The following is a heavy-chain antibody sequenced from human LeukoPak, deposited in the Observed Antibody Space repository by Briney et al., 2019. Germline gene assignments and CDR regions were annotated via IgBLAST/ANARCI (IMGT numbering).Heavy chain of an antibody. D-gene: IGHD3-22*01. V-gene: IGHV4-34*01. CDR2: INHSGST. CDR1: GGSFSGYY. J-gene: IGHJ6*03. Sequence: SETLSLTCAVYGGSFSGYYWSWIRQPPGKGLEWIGVINHSGSTNYNPSLKSRVTISVDTSKNQFSLKLSSVTAADTAVYYCARGRYYYDSSGYYPGYYMDVWGKGTTVTVSS. CDR3: ARGRYYYDSSGYYPGYYMDV.